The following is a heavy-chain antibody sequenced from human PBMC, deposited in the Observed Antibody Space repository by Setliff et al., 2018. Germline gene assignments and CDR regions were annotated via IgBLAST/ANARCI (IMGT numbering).Heavy chain of an antibody. D-gene: IGHD6-13*01. Sequence: SVKVSCKASGYTFTSYGISWVRQAPGQGLEWMGGIIPILGIANYAQKFQGRVTITADESTSTAYMELSSLRSEDTAVYYCARDPIVAAADGNWFDPWGQGTLVTVSS. CDR2: IIPILGIA. V-gene: IGHV1-69*10. J-gene: IGHJ5*02. CDR3: ARDPIVAAADGNWFDP. CDR1: GYTFTSYG.